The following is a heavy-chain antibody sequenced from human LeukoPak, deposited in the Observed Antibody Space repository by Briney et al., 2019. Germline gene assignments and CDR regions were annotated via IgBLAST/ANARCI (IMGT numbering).Heavy chain of an antibody. CDR2: VDPEDGET. V-gene: IGHV1-69-2*01. D-gene: IGHD3-9*01. CDR3: ATAPVTGLFDY. CDR1: GYTFTDYY. Sequence: ASVKVSCKVSGYTFTDYYMHWVQQAPGKGLEWMGLVDPEDGETIYAEKFQGRVTITADTSTDTAYMELSSLRSEDTAVYYSATAPVTGLFDYWGQGTLVTVSS. J-gene: IGHJ4*02.